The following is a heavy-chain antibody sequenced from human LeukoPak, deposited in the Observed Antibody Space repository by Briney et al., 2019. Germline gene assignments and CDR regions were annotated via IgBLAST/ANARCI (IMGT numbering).Heavy chain of an antibody. D-gene: IGHD3-22*01. Sequence: ASVKVSCKASGGTFSSYTISWVRQAPGQGLEWMGRIIPILGIANYAQKFQGRVTITADKSTSTAYMELSSLRSEDTAVYYCARDVRHYYDSSGYEDSNDCWGQGTLVTVSS. CDR3: ARDVRHYYDSSGYEDSNDC. J-gene: IGHJ4*02. V-gene: IGHV1-69*04. CDR1: GGTFSSYT. CDR2: IIPILGIA.